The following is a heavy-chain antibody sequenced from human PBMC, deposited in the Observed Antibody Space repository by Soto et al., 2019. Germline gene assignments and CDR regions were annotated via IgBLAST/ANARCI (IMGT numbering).Heavy chain of an antibody. CDR1: GGSISSYY. J-gene: IGHJ6*03. D-gene: IGHD2-8*01. Sequence: QVQLQESGPGLVKPSETLSLTCTVSGGSISSYYWSWIRQPPGKGLEWIGYIYYSGSTNYNPSLKRRVTISVDTSKNQFSLMLSSVTAADTAVYYCSRDSRTMRYYYYYYYMDVWGKGTTVTVSS. CDR3: SRDSRTMRYYYYYYYMDV. CDR2: IYYSGST. V-gene: IGHV4-59*01.